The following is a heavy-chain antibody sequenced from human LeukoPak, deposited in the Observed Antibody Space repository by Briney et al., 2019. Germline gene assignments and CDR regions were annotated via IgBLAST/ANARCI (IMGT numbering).Heavy chain of an antibody. Sequence: SETLSLTCTVSGGSISSDYWSWIRQPPGKGLEWSGYIYYSGSTNYNPSLKSRVTISVDTSKKQFSLKLTSVTAADTAVYFCARDRSGYISSSDSYYYYMDVWGKGTTVTVSS. CDR1: GGSISSDY. J-gene: IGHJ6*03. V-gene: IGHV4-59*01. CDR2: IYYSGST. D-gene: IGHD6-6*01. CDR3: ARDRSGYISSSDSYYYYMDV.